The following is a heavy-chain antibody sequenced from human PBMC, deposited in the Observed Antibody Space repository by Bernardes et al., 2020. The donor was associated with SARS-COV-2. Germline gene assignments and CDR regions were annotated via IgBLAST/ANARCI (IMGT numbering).Heavy chain of an antibody. V-gene: IGHV3-53*04. CDR3: ARGVEGSNYASYYYYMDV. D-gene: IGHD4-4*01. J-gene: IGHJ6*03. CDR1: GFTVRRNY. Sequence: GGSLRLSCAASGFTVRRNYMTWVRQAPGKGLEWVSVIYSDAGTYYADSVKGRFTISRHNSKNTLYLQMNSLRTEDTAVYYCARGVEGSNYASYYYYMDVWGKGTTVTVSS. CDR2: IYSDAGT.